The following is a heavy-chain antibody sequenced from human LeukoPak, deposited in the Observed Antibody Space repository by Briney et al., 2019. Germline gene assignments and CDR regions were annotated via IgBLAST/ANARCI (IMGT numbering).Heavy chain of an antibody. CDR1: GYSISSGYY. CDR3: ARGRGILTGYYHFGTVQPYNWFDP. Sequence: SETLSLTCTVSGYSISSGYYWSWIRQPPGKGLEWIGEINHSGSTNYNPSLKSRVTISVDTSKNQFSLKLSSVTAADTAVYYCARGRGILTGYYHFGTVQPYNWFDPWGQGTLVTVSS. CDR2: INHSGST. J-gene: IGHJ5*02. V-gene: IGHV4-38-2*02. D-gene: IGHD3-9*01.